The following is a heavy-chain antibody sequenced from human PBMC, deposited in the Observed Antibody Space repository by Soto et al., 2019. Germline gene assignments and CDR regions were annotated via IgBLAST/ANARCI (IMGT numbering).Heavy chain of an antibody. V-gene: IGHV4-39*01. CDR3: ASTGSSSFGY. Sequence: SETLSLTCTVSGGSISSSSYYWGWIRQPPGKGLEWIGSIYDSGSTYYNPSLKSRVTISVDTSKNQFSLKLSSVTAADTAVYYCASTGSSSFGYWGQGTLVTVSS. CDR2: IYDSGST. CDR1: GGSISSSSYY. J-gene: IGHJ4*02. D-gene: IGHD6-6*01.